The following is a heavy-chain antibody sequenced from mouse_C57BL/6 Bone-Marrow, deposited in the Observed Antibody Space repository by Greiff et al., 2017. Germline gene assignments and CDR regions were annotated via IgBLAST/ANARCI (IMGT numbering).Heavy chain of an antibody. J-gene: IGHJ2*01. CDR2: IYPRSGNT. CDR3: ASRRLGGPLFDY. CDR1: GYTFTSYG. V-gene: IGHV1-81*01. D-gene: IGHD1-2*01. Sequence: QVQLQQSGAELARPGASVKLSCKASGYTFTSYGISWVKQRTGQGLEWIGEIYPRSGNTYYNEKFKGKATLTADKSSSTAYMELRSLTSEDSAVYFCASRRLGGPLFDYWGKGTTLTVSS.